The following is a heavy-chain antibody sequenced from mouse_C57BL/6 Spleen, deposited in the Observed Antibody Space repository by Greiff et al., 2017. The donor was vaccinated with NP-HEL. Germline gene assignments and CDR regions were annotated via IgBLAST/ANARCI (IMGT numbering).Heavy chain of an antibody. CDR2: IYPGDGDT. J-gene: IGHJ4*01. CDR3: ARRNYYDYDKGATDY. CDR1: GYAFSSSW. V-gene: IGHV1-82*01. D-gene: IGHD2-4*01. Sequence: QVQLQQSGPELVKPGASVKISCKASGYAFSSSWMNWVKQRPGKGLEWIGRIYPGDGDTNYNGKFKGKATLTADKSSSTAYMQLSSLTSEDSAVYFCARRNYYDYDKGATDYWGQGTSVTVSS.